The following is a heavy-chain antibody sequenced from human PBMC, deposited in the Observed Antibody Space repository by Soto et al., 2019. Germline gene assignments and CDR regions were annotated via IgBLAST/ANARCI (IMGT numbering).Heavy chain of an antibody. D-gene: IGHD3-9*01. CDR1: GYTFTSYG. V-gene: IGHV1-18*01. J-gene: IGHJ6*02. Sequence: ASVKVSCKASGYTFTSYGISWVRQAPGQGLEWMGWISAYNGNTNYAQKLQGRVTMTTDTSTSTAYMELRSLRSDDTAVYYCARDDRDRYYDILTGYSRRYGMDVWGQGTTVTVSS. CDR3: ARDDRDRYYDILTGYSRRYGMDV. CDR2: ISAYNGNT.